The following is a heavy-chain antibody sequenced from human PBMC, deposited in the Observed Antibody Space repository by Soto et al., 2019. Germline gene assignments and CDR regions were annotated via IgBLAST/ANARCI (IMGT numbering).Heavy chain of an antibody. V-gene: IGHV3-74*01. Sequence: EVHLVESGGGLVQPGGSLRLSCEASGFTFSTFWMHWVRQAPGKGLVWVSRINSDGSSTYYANFVKGRVTISRDKAKNTLYLQLNSLRPEDTAVDYCARDFEDWGQGTLVTVSS. CDR1: GFTFSTFW. J-gene: IGHJ4*02. CDR2: INSDGSST. CDR3: ARDFED.